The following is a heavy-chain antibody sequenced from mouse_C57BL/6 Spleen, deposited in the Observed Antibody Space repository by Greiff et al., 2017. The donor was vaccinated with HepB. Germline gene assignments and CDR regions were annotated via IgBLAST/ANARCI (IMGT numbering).Heavy chain of an antibody. CDR1: GYTFTTYP. CDR3: ARRDGYFPGAMDY. CDR2: FHPYNDDT. J-gene: IGHJ4*01. V-gene: IGHV1-47*01. Sequence: VKLQESGAELVKPGASVKMSCKASGYTFTTYPIEWMKQNHGKSLEWIGNFHPYNDDTKYNEKFKGKATLTVEKSSSTVYLELSRLTSDDSAVYYCARRDGYFPGAMDYWGQGTSVTVSS. D-gene: IGHD2-3*01.